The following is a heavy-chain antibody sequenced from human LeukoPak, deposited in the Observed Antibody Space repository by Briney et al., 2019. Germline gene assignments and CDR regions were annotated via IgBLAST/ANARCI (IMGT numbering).Heavy chain of an antibody. J-gene: IGHJ6*03. V-gene: IGHV3-53*01. CDR1: GFSVSNNY. Sequence: GGSLRLSCAASGFSVSNNYISWVCQPPGKGLEWISVIYAGGSTFYTDSVKGRFTTSRDNSKNTVYLQMDRLTPEDTAVYYCARDLTGASVWGRGTTVTVSS. CDR2: IYAGGST. CDR3: ARDLTGASV. D-gene: IGHD7-27*01.